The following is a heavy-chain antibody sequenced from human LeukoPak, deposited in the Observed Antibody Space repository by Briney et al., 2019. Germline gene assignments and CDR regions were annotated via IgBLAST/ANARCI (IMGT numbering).Heavy chain of an antibody. CDR1: GGSFSGYY. Sequence: SESLSLTCAVHGGSFSGYYWSWSRKPSGKGLEWIGEINHRGSTNYNPSLKSRVTISVDTSKNQFSLKLSSVTAADTAVYYCARAEVAFDIWGKGTIVTVSS. CDR3: ARAEVAFDI. V-gene: IGHV4-34*01. CDR2: INHRGST. J-gene: IGHJ3*02.